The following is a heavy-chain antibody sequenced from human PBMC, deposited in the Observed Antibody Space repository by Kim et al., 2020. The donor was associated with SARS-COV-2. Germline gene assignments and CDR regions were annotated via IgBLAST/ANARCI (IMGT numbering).Heavy chain of an antibody. V-gene: IGHV3-23*01. CDR2: T. J-gene: IGHJ5*02. D-gene: IGHD6-13*01. CDR3: ANDIFRWAFDR. Sequence: THSAESVKGRFIISRDISKNTLYLQMNSMRAEDTAIYYWANDIFRWAFDRWGQGTLVTVSS.